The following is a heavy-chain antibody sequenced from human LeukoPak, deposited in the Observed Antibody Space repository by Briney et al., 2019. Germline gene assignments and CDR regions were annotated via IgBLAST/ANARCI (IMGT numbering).Heavy chain of an antibody. J-gene: IGHJ6*02. CDR3: ARGGTYYYYSYGMDV. CDR2: ISSSSSYI. Sequence: PGGSLRLSCAASGFTFSSYSMNWVRQAPGEGLEWVSSISSSSSYIYYADSVKGRFTISRDNSKNTLFTQMNSLRAEDTAVYYCARGGTYYYYSYGMDVWGQGTTVTVSS. V-gene: IGHV3-21*01. CDR1: GFTFSSYS. D-gene: IGHD5-12*01.